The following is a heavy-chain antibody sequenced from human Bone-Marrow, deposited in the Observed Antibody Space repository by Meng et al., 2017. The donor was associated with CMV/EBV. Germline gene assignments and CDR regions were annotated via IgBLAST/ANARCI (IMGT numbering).Heavy chain of an antibody. J-gene: IGHJ4*02. CDR2: ISASGHST. CDR3: ARGGVGLVATFPN. Sequence: GESLKISCAASGFPFSSYAMSWVRQAPGKGLEWVSTISASGHSTYYADSVKGRFTISRDNSNNTLHLQMNSLRAEDTAVYYCARGGVGLVATFPNWGQGTLVTVSS. CDR1: GFPFSSYA. D-gene: IGHD5-12*01. V-gene: IGHV3-23*01.